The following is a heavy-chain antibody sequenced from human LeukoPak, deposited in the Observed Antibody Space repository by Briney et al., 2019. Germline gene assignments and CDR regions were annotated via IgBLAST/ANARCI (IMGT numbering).Heavy chain of an antibody. CDR2: IIPIFGTA. CDR3: ARAAAYDSSGYYYIGDY. V-gene: IGHV1-69*05. Sequence: ASVKVSCKASGGTFSSYAISWVRQAPGQGLEWMGRIIPIFGTANYAQKFQGRVTITTDVSTSTAYMELSSLRSEDTAVYYCARAAAYDSSGYYYIGDYWGQGTLVTVSS. D-gene: IGHD3-22*01. CDR1: GGTFSSYA. J-gene: IGHJ4*02.